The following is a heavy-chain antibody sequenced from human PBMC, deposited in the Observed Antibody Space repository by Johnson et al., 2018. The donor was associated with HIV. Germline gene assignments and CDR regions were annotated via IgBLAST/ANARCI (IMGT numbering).Heavy chain of an antibody. Sequence: QVQLVESGGGVVQAGRSLRLSCAASGFTFSSYAMHCVRQAPGKGLEWVAVISYDGSNKYYADSVKCRFTISRDNSKNTLYLQMNSLRAEDTAVYYCARVLESKVAAGSWAFDIWGQGTMVTVSS. J-gene: IGHJ3*02. CDR3: ARVLESKVAAGSWAFDI. CDR1: GFTFSSYA. D-gene: IGHD6-13*01. V-gene: IGHV3-30*04. CDR2: ISYDGSNK.